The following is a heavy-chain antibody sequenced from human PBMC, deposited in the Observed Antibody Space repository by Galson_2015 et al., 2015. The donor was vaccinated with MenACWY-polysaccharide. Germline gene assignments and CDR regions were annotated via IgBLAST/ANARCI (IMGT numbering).Heavy chain of an antibody. CDR1: GFTFSSYA. CDR2: ISGSDGST. Sequence: SLRLSCAASGFTFSSYAMSWVRQAPGKGLEWVSAISGSDGSTYYADSVRGRFTISRDNSKNTLFLQMKSLRAEDTAVYYCANKRGTVGLMDVWGKGTTVTVSS. V-gene: IGHV3-23*01. CDR3: ANKRGTVGLMDV. D-gene: IGHD4-11*01. J-gene: IGHJ6*04.